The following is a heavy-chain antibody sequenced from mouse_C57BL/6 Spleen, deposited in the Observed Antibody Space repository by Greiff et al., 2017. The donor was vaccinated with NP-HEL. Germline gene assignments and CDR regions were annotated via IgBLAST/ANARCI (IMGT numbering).Heavy chain of an antibody. CDR1: GYSFTGYY. V-gene: IGHV1-42*01. J-gene: IGHJ3*01. CDR2: INPSTGGT. CDR3: ARPAQVSPWFAY. D-gene: IGHD3-2*02. Sequence: EVQLQESGPELVKPGASVKISCKASGYSFTGYYMNWVKQSPEKSLEWIGEINPSTGGTTYNQKFKAKATLTVDKSSSTAYMQLKSLTSEDSAVYYCARPAQVSPWFAYWGQGTLVTVSA.